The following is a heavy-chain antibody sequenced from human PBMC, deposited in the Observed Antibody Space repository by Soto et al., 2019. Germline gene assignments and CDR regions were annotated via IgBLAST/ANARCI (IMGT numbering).Heavy chain of an antibody. J-gene: IGHJ4*01. D-gene: IGHD6-13*01. CDR2: ISISGSSI. CDR3: AKDIEPPGLFFDY. Sequence: GGSLSLSCAASGFTFRDYYMSWIRQAPGKGLEWISYISISGSSIYYADSVKGRFTISRDDAKNSLYLQMNSLRAEDTAVYYCAKDIEPPGLFFDYWGQGTLVTVSS. V-gene: IGHV3-11*01. CDR1: GFTFRDYY.